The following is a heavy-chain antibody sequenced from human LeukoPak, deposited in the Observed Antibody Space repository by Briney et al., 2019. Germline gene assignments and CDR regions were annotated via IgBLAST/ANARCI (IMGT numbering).Heavy chain of an antibody. Sequence: GGSLRLSCAASGFTFSSYSMNWVRQAPGKWLEWVSSISSSSSYIYYADSVKGRFTISRDNAKNSLYLQVNSLRAEDTAVYYCARFNDFWSGYHNWFDPWGQGTLVTVSS. CDR1: GFTFSSYS. D-gene: IGHD3-3*01. CDR2: ISSSSSYI. V-gene: IGHV3-21*01. J-gene: IGHJ5*02. CDR3: ARFNDFWSGYHNWFDP.